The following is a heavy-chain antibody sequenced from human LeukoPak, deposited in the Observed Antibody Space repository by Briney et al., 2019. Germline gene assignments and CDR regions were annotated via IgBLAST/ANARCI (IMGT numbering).Heavy chain of an antibody. D-gene: IGHD3-22*01. CDR2: IYYSGST. CDR1: GGSISSGGYY. CDR3: ARSGGNYYDSSGYLSYFDN. Sequence: SETLSLTCTVSGGSISSGGYYWSWIRQHPGKGLEWIGYIYYSGSTYYNPSLKSRVTISVDTSKNQFSLKLSSVTAADTAVYYCARSGGNYYDSSGYLSYFDNWGQGTLVTVSS. V-gene: IGHV4-31*03. J-gene: IGHJ4*02.